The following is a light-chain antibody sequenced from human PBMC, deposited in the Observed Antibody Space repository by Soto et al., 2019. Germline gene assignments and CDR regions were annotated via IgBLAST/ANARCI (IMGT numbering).Light chain of an antibody. J-gene: IGLJ1*01. CDR1: SSDVGGYNY. CDR3: SSYEGSYNSFYV. V-gene: IGLV2-8*01. CDR2: EVS. Sequence: QSALTQPPSASGSPGQSVTISCTGTSSDVGGYNYVSWYQQHPGKAPKLMIYEVSKRPSGVPDRFSGSKSGNTASLTVSGLQAEDEADYYCSSYEGSYNSFYVFGTGTKVTVL.